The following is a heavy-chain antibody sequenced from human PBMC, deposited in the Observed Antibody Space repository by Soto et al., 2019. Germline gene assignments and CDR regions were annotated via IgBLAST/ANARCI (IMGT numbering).Heavy chain of an antibody. CDR2: ISHDGLKK. Sequence: QVQLVESGGGVVPPGRSLILSCAASGFSFSRYGMHWVRQAPGKGLAWVAVISHDGLKKYYADSLKRRITISRDNSKNTLYLHMNSLIPEDTAVYYCAEYRDNGYEPDYWVQGSLVIDSS. D-gene: IGHD5-12*01. J-gene: IGHJ4*02. CDR1: GFSFSRYG. V-gene: IGHV3-30*18. CDR3: AEYRDNGYEPDY.